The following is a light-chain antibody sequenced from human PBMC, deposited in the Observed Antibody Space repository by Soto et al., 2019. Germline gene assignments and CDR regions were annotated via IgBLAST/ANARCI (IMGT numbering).Light chain of an antibody. V-gene: IGKV3-15*01. CDR3: QQYFTWTPMYT. CDR2: AAS. J-gene: IGKJ2*01. CDR1: HSISRD. Sequence: IVVTQSPATLSVSPGERATLSCRASHSISRDLAWYQQRPGQAPRLLIYAASTRATGTPARFSGGGSGTEFTLTISSLQSEDIAIYYCQQYFTWTPMYTFGQGTNLDIK.